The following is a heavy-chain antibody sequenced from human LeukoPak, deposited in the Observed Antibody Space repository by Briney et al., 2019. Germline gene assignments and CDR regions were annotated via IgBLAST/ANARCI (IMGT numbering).Heavy chain of an antibody. CDR2: IYYSGST. Sequence: KPSETLSLTCTVSGGSISSYYWSWIRQPPGKGLEWIGYIYYSGSTNYNPSLKSRVTISVDTSKNQFSLKLSSVTAADTAVYYCARRFEYYGFWSGYYRWYFDLWGRGTLVTVSS. CDR1: GGSISSYY. D-gene: IGHD3-3*01. V-gene: IGHV4-59*01. J-gene: IGHJ2*01. CDR3: ARRFEYYGFWSGYYRWYFDL.